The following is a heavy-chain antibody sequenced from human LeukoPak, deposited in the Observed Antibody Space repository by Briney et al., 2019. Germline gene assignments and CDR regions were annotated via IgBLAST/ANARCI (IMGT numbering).Heavy chain of an antibody. Sequence: GGSLRLSCAASGFTFSGHNMNWVRQAPGKGLEWISFVSISSGTIYYADSVKGRFRISRDNAKSSLDLEMNSLRAEDTAVYYCARGGSIAARDYYYMDVWGKGTTVTVSS. CDR2: VSISSGTI. CDR1: GFTFSGHN. CDR3: ARGGSIAARDYYYMDV. J-gene: IGHJ6*03. V-gene: IGHV3-48*04. D-gene: IGHD6-6*01.